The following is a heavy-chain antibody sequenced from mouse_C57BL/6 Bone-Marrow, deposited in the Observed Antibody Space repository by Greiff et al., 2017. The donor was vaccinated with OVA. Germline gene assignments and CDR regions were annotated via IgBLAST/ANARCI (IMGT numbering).Heavy chain of an antibody. V-gene: IGHV1-64*01. CDR2: IHPNSGST. Sequence: VQLQQPGAELVKPGASVKLSCKASGYTFTSYWMHWVKQRPGQGLEWIGMIHPNSGSTNYNEKFKSKATLTVDKSSSTAYMQLSSLTSEDSAVCYCASPTVVARGYFDYWGQGTTLTVSS. D-gene: IGHD1-1*01. CDR1: GYTFTSYW. CDR3: ASPTVVARGYFDY. J-gene: IGHJ2*01.